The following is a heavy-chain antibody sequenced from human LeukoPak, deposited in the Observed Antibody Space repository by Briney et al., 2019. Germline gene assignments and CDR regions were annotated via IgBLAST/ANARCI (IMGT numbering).Heavy chain of an antibody. Sequence: SSETLSLTCAVYGGSFSGYYWSWIRQPPGKGLEWIGEINHSGSTNYNPSLKSRVTISVDTSKNQFSLKLSSVTAADTAVYYCARGRTMAYWGQGTLVTVSS. CDR1: GGSFSGYY. CDR3: ARGRTMAY. CDR2: INHSGST. J-gene: IGHJ4*02. V-gene: IGHV4-34*01. D-gene: IGHD4/OR15-4a*01.